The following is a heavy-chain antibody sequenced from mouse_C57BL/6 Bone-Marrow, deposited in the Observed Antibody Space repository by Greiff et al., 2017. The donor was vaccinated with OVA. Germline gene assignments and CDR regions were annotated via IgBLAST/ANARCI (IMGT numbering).Heavy chain of an antibody. V-gene: IGHV14-4*01. CDR3: TTCRY. Sequence: EVQLVESGAELVRPGASVKLSCTASGFNFKDYYLHWVKERPEQGLEWIGWIDPENGDTEYAAKFQGKATITADTSSKTAYLHLSSLTSEDTAVYYCTTCRYWGQGTTLTVSS. J-gene: IGHJ2*01. CDR2: IDPENGDT. CDR1: GFNFKDYY.